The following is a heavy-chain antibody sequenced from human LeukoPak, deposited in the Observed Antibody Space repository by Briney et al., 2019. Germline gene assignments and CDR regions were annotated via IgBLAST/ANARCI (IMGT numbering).Heavy chain of an antibody. D-gene: IGHD4-17*01. CDR3: ARDYGDYASHFDY. Sequence: PGGSLRLSCAASGFTFSSYGMHWVRQAPGKGLEWVAVIWYDGSNKYYADSVKGRFTFSRDNSKNTLYLQMNSLRAEDTAVYYCARDYGDYASHFDYWGQGTLVTVSS. CDR2: IWYDGSNK. CDR1: GFTFSSYG. V-gene: IGHV3-33*01. J-gene: IGHJ4*02.